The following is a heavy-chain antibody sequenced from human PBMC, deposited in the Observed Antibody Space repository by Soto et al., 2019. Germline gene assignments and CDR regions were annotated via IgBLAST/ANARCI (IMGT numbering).Heavy chain of an antibody. J-gene: IGHJ1*01. Sequence: QITLKESGPTLVKPTQTLTLTCTFSGFSLSTSGVGVDWIRQPPGKALEWLALIYWDDTKRYSPSLKSRLTNTKDTSKRKVVLTMTNMDPVDTATSYCTRSDDYADYFGRWAQGTLVTVSS. CDR3: TRSDDYADYFGR. D-gene: IGHD4-17*01. V-gene: IGHV2-5*02. CDR1: GFSLSTSGVG. CDR2: IYWDDTK.